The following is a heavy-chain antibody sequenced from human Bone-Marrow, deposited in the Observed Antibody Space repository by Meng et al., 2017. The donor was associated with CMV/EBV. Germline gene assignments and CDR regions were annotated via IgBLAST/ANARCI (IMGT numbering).Heavy chain of an antibody. Sequence: SGFPFSRYWMNWVRQAPGKGLVWVSRINSDGSSTSYADSVKGRFTISRDNAKNTLYLQMNSLRAEDTAVYYCARYCSSTSCQSLFDLWGRGTLVTVS. D-gene: IGHD2-2*01. CDR3: ARYCSSTSCQSLFDL. J-gene: IGHJ2*01. CDR2: INSDGSST. V-gene: IGHV3-74*01. CDR1: GFPFSRYW.